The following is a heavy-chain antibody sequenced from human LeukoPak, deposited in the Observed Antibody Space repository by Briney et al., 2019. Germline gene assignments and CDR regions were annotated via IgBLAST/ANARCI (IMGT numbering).Heavy chain of an antibody. J-gene: IGHJ4*02. CDR1: GFTFSSYG. Sequence: GGSLRLSCAASGFTFSSYGMPWVRQAPGKGLEWVAVISYDGSNKYYADSVKGRFTISRDNSKNTLYLQMNSLRAEDTAVYYCAKDSSGYSPHWGQGTLVTVSS. CDR2: ISYDGSNK. D-gene: IGHD3-22*01. V-gene: IGHV3-30*18. CDR3: AKDSSGYSPH.